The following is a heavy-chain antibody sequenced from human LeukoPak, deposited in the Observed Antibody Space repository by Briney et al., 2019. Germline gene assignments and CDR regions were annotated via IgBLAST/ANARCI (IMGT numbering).Heavy chain of an antibody. V-gene: IGHV4-59*12. D-gene: IGHD2-15*01. CDR2: IYYSGST. Sequence: SETLSLTCTVSGGSISSYYWSWIRQPPGKGLEWIGYIYYSGSTNYNPSLKSRVTISVDTSKSQFSLKLSSVTAADTAVYYCARGSGYCSGGSCYTGYFQHWGQGTLVTVSS. J-gene: IGHJ1*01. CDR3: ARGSGYCSGGSCYTGYFQH. CDR1: GGSISSYY.